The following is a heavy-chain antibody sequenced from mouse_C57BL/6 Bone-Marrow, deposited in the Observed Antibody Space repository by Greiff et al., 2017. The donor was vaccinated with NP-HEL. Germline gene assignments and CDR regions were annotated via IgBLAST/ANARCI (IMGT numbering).Heavy chain of an antibody. CDR3: TDCYFDY. J-gene: IGHJ2*01. CDR1: GFTFTDDY. CDR2: IDPDNGDT. Sequence: VQLKQSGAELVRPGASVKLSCTASGFTFTDDYMHWVKQRPEQGLEWIGWIDPDNGDTEYASKFQGKATITADTSSNTAYLQLSSLTSEDTAVYYCTDCYFDYWGQGTTLTVSS. V-gene: IGHV14-4*01.